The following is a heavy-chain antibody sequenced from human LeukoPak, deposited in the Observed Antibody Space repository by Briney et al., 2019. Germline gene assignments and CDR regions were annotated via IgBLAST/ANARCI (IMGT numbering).Heavy chain of an antibody. D-gene: IGHD3-10*01. CDR1: RFTLSSYA. J-gene: IGHJ4*02. V-gene: IGHV3-23*01. CDR3: AKRHLTLGVSDY. Sequence: GGSLRLSCAASRFTLSSYAMSWVRQAPGKGLEGVSVISGSGGSTYYTDSVKGRLTISRDNSENTLSLQMNSLRAEDTAVYYCAKRHLTLGVSDYWGQGTLVTVSS. CDR2: ISGSGGST.